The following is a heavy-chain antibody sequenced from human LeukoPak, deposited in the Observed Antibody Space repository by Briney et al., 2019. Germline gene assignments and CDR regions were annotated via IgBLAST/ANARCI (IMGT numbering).Heavy chain of an antibody. V-gene: IGHV2-5*02. CDR2: IYWDDDK. CDR1: GFSLSTSGVG. Sequence: SGPTLVKPTQTLTPTCTFSGFSLSTSGVGVGWIRQPPGKALEWLALIYWDDDKRYSPSLKSRLTITKDTSKNQVVLTVTNMDPVDTATYYCAHRGYYYYGMDVWGKGTTVTVSS. J-gene: IGHJ6*04. CDR3: AHRGYYYYGMDV.